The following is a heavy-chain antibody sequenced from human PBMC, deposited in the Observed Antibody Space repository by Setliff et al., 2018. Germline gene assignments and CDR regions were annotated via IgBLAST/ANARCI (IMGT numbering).Heavy chain of an antibody. Sequence: GASVTVSCKASGYTFTSYGFSWVRQAPGQGREWMGWISGYNGNTNYAQKFQGRVTITAEESTSTAYMELSSLRSEDTAVYYCASPFPHGWSGYYGVGWFDPWGQGTLVTVSS. CDR1: GYTFTSYG. D-gene: IGHD3-3*01. CDR3: ASPFPHGWSGYYGVGWFDP. J-gene: IGHJ5*02. V-gene: IGHV1-18*01. CDR2: ISGYNGNT.